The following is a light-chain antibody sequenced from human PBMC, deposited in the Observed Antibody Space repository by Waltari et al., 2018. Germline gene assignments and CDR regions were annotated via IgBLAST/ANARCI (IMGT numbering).Light chain of an antibody. Sequence: TGRARQGISNSLSFYQQEPEKAPETLLFAAYRLESGGSSRLIGGGSWADYTPTISSIQPGDFSTYYCQQYYSTLLTFGGGTKVEIK. CDR3: QQYYSTLLT. J-gene: IGKJ4*01. V-gene: IGKV1-NL1*01. CDR1: QGISNS. CDR2: AAY.